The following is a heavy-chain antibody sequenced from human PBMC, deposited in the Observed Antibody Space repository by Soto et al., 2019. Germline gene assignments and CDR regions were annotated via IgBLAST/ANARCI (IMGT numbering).Heavy chain of an antibody. Sequence: SETLSLTCTVSGGSISSYYWSWIRQPPGKGLEWIGYIYYSGSTNYNPSLKSRVTISVDTSKNQFSLKLRSVTAADTAVYYCAREEDFKFDPWGQGTLVTVSS. D-gene: IGHD2-15*01. J-gene: IGHJ5*02. V-gene: IGHV4-59*01. CDR1: GGSISSYY. CDR3: AREEDFKFDP. CDR2: IYYSGST.